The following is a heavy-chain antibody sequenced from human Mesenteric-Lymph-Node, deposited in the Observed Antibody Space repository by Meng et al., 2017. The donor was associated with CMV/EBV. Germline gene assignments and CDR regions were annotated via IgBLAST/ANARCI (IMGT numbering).Heavy chain of an antibody. CDR1: GGSISTFY. Sequence: GSLRLSCTVSGGSISTFYWNWIRQPPGKGLEWIGYISSSGSTNYNPSLKSRVIISVDTPTSQFSLKLSSVTAADTAVYYCARKIHCTSAGCIDYWGQGALVTVSS. CDR3: ARKIHCTSAGCIDY. CDR2: ISSSGST. D-gene: IGHD2-2*01. V-gene: IGHV4-59*01. J-gene: IGHJ4*02.